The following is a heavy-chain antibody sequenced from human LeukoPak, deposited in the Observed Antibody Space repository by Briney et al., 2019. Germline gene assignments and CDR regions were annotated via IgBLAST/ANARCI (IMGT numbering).Heavy chain of an antibody. CDR2: ISGSGGST. CDR3: AREIVGATSGDY. V-gene: IGHV3-23*01. D-gene: IGHD1-26*01. J-gene: IGHJ4*02. CDR1: GFTFSSYA. Sequence: GGSLRLSCAASGFTFSSYAMSWVRQAPGKGLEWVSAISGSGGSTYYADSVKGRFTISRDNAKNSLYLQMNNLRAEDTAMYYCAREIVGATSGDYWGQGTLVTVSS.